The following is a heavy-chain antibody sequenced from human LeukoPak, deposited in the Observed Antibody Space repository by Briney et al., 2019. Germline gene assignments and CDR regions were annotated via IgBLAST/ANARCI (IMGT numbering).Heavy chain of an antibody. CDR1: GFTFSRYA. CDR2: VSGSGGST. CDR3: AKRMIRGVNHDAFDL. V-gene: IGHV3-23*01. J-gene: IGHJ3*01. Sequence: GGSLRLSCAASGFTFSRYAMSWVRRAPGKGLEWVTAVSGSGGSTYYADSVKGLFTISRDNSKNTLYLQMNSLRAEDTVVYYCAKRMIRGVNHDAFDLWGQGTMVTVSS. D-gene: IGHD3-10*01.